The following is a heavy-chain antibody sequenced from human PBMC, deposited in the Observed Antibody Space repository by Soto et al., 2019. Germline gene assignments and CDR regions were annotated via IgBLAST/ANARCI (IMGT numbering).Heavy chain of an antibody. J-gene: IGHJ6*03. CDR2: IIPILGIA. CDR1: VGTFSSYT. D-gene: IGHD2-2*01. CDR3: ARDLDCSSTSCASYYYYYMDV. V-gene: IGHV1-69*04. Sequence: SVTVSCKASVGTFSSYTISWVRQAPGQGLEWMGRIIPILGIANYAQKFQGRVTITADKSTSTAYMELSSLRSEDTAVYYCARDLDCSSTSCASYYYYYMDVWGKGTTVTVSS.